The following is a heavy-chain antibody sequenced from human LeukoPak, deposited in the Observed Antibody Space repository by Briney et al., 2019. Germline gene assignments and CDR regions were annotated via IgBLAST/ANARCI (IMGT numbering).Heavy chain of an antibody. V-gene: IGHV3-30*04. CDR2: ISYDGSNK. CDR1: GFTFSSYA. Sequence: GGSLRLSCAASGFTFSSYAMHWVRQAPGKGLEWVAVISYDGSNKYYADSVKGRFTISRDNSKNTLYLQMNSLRAEDTAVYYCAKGFLNWNYADAFDIWGQGTMVTVSS. D-gene: IGHD1-7*01. CDR3: AKGFLNWNYADAFDI. J-gene: IGHJ3*02.